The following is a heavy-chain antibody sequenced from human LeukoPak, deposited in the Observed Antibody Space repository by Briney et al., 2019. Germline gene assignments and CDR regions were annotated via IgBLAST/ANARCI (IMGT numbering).Heavy chain of an antibody. J-gene: IGHJ4*02. CDR2: IYYSGST. CDR3: ARDGIQLSPFDY. Sequence: SETLSLTCTVSGGSISSSSYYWGWIRQPPGKGLEWIGSIYYSGSTYYNPSLKSRVTISVDTSKNQFSLKLSSVTAADTAVYYCARDGIQLSPFDYWGQGTLVTVSS. CDR1: GGSISSSSYY. V-gene: IGHV4-39*07. D-gene: IGHD5-18*01.